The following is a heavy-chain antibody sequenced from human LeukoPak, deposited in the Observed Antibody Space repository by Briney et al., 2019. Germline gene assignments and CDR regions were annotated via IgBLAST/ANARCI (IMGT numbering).Heavy chain of an antibody. J-gene: IGHJ4*02. D-gene: IGHD3-22*01. V-gene: IGHV3-64D*06. CDR3: VKAASRGTTMIVVVGGFDY. CDR1: GFTFSSYA. CDR2: FSSNGGST. Sequence: GGSLRLSCSASGFTFSSYAMHWVRQAPGKGLEYVSAFSSNGGSTYYADSVKGRFTISRDNSKNTLYLQMSSLRAEDTAVYYCVKAASRGTTMIVVVGGFDYWGQGTLVTVSS.